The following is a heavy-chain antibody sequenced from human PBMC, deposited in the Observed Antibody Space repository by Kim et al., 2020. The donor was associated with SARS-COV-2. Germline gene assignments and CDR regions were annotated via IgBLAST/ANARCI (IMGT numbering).Heavy chain of an antibody. D-gene: IGHD1-26*01. V-gene: IGHV6-1*01. CDR2: HK. CDR3: AEGGRGGMEV. J-gene: IGHJ6*02. Sequence: HKDYAVHVKNRITIHPDTAKNQFSLQLNSVSPEDMAVYYCAEGGRGGMEVWGQGTTVTVSS.